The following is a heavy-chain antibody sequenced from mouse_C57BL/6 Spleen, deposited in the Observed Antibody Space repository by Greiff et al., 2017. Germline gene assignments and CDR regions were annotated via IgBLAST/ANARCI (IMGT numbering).Heavy chain of an antibody. CDR2: IYPGSGST. CDR1: GYTFTSYW. V-gene: IGHV1-55*01. J-gene: IGHJ1*03. Sequence: QVQLQQPGAELVKPGASVKMSCKASGYTFTSYWITWVKQRPGQGLEWIGDIYPGSGSTNYNEKFKSKATLTVDTSSSTAYMQRSSLTSEDSAVYYCAYTGHWYFDGWGTGTTVTGSS. D-gene: IGHD1-1*01. CDR3: AYTGHWYFDG.